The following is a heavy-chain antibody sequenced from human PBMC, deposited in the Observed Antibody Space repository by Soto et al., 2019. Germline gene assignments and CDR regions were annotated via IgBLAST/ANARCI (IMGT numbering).Heavy chain of an antibody. J-gene: IGHJ4*02. CDR1: AFNFSDYY. CDR2: ISRRSTYT. V-gene: IGHV3-11*06. CDR3: ARDGQSGYEILDY. Sequence: GALRLSCAASAFNFSDYYMTWIRQAPGKGLEWVSYISRRSTYTKYAESVKGRFTISRDSAKNSLYLQMNSLRAEDTAVYYCARDGQSGYEILDYWGQGTLVTV. D-gene: IGHD5-12*01.